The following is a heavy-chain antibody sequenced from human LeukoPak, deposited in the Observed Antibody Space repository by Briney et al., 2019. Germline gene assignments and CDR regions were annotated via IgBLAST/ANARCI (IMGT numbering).Heavy chain of an antibody. CDR2: ISSSSSYI. J-gene: IGHJ5*02. V-gene: IGHV3-21*01. CDR3: ARDSGFGELFDP. D-gene: IGHD3-10*01. Sequence: GGSLRLSCAASGFTFSSYSMNWVRQAPGKGLEWVSSISSSSSYIYYADSVKGRFTISRDNAKNSLYLQMNSLRAEDTAVYYCARDSGFGELFDPWGQGTLVTVSS. CDR1: GFTFSSYS.